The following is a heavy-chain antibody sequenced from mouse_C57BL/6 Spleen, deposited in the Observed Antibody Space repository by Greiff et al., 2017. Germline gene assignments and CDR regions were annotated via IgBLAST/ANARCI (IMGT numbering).Heavy chain of an antibody. D-gene: IGHD2-4*01. J-gene: IGHJ2*01. V-gene: IGHV3-6*01. Sequence: EVQRVESGPGLVKPSQSLSLTCSVTGYSITSGYYWNWIRQFPGNKLEWIGYISYDGSNNYNPSLKNRISITRDTSKNPFFLKLNCVTTEDTATYYCARELRRGYFGYRGQGTTLPVSS. CDR3: ARELRRGYFGY. CDR2: ISYDGSN. CDR1: GYSITSGYY.